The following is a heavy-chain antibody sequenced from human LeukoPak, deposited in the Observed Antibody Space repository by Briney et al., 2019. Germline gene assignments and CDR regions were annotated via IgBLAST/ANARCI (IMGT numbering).Heavy chain of an antibody. J-gene: IGHJ4*02. CDR1: GYTFTGYY. CDR2: INPNSGGT. CDR3: ARVPRYCSSTSCYNFDY. D-gene: IGHD2-2*01. V-gene: IGHV1-2*02. Sequence: ASVKVSCKASGYTFTGYYMHWVRQAPGQGLEWMGWINPNSGGTNYAQKFQGRVTMTRDTSISTAYMELSRLRSDDTAVYYCARVPRYCSSTSCYNFDYWGQGTLVIVSS.